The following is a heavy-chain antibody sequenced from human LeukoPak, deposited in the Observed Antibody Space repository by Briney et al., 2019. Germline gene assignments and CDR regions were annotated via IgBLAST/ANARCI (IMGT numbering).Heavy chain of an antibody. CDR2: MNPNSGNT. CDR1: GYTFTSYD. Sequence: ASVKVSCKASGYTFTSYDINRVRQATGQGLEWMGWMNPNSGNTGYAQKFQGRVTMTRNASISTAYMELSSLRSEDTAVYYCARVRCSGGSCYLFQHWGQGTLVTVSS. CDR3: ARVRCSGGSCYLFQH. D-gene: IGHD2-15*01. V-gene: IGHV1-8*01. J-gene: IGHJ1*01.